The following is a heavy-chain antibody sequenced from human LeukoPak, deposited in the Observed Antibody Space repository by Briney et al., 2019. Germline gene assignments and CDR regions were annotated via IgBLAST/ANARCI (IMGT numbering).Heavy chain of an antibody. Sequence: GGSLRLSCAASGFTFSRFGMNWVRQAPGKGLEWVSYISSTGSPIYYTDSVKGRFTISRDNAKNSLYLQMNSLRDDDTAVYYCAQKGGTDYWGQGTLVTVSS. CDR2: ISSTGSPI. CDR3: AQKGGTDY. J-gene: IGHJ4*02. CDR1: GFTFSRFG. D-gene: IGHD2-15*01. V-gene: IGHV3-48*02.